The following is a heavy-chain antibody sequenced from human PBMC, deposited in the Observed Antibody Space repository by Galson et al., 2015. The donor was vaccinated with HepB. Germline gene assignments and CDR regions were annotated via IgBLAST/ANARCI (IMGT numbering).Heavy chain of an antibody. J-gene: IGHJ6*02. CDR2: ISGSGGST. Sequence: SLRLSCAASGFTFSSYAMSWVRQAPGKGLEWVSAISGSGGSTYYADSVKGRFTISRDNSKNTLYLQMNSLRAEDTAVYYCAGGYYDYGDYALFGYGMDVWGQGTTVTVSS. CDR1: GFTFSSYA. D-gene: IGHD4-17*01. CDR3: AGGYYDYGDYALFGYGMDV. V-gene: IGHV3-23*01.